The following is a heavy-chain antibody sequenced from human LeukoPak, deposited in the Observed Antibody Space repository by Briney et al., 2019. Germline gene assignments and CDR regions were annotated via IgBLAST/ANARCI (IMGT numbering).Heavy chain of an antibody. Sequence: SETLTLTCAVYGGSFSGYYWSWIRQPPGKGLEWIGEINHSGSTNYNPSLKSRVTISVDTSKNQFSLKLSSVTAADTAVYYCARAEVVTAILEWFEPWGQGTLVTVSS. CDR3: ARAEVVTAILEWFEP. J-gene: IGHJ5*02. CDR2: INHSGST. V-gene: IGHV4-34*01. CDR1: GGSFSGYY. D-gene: IGHD2-21*02.